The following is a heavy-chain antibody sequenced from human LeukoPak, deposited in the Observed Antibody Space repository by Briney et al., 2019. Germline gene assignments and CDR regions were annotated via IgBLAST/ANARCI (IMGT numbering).Heavy chain of an antibody. CDR1: GYTLTELS. Sequence: ASVKVSCXVSGYTLTELSMHWVRQAPGKGLEWMGGFDPEGGETIYAQKFQGRVTMTEDTSTDTAYMELSSLRSEDTAVYYCATSDYGSGSNHDAFDIWGPGTMVTVSS. CDR3: ATSDYGSGSNHDAFDI. J-gene: IGHJ3*02. D-gene: IGHD3-10*01. CDR2: FDPEGGET. V-gene: IGHV1-24*01.